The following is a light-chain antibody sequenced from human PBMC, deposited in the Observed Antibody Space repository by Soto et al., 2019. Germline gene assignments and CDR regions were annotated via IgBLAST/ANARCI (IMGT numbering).Light chain of an antibody. J-gene: IGKJ1*01. Sequence: EILLTQSPCTLSLSPGERATLSCRASQSVSNNYLAWYQQKPGQAPSLLIYGASNRATGIQDRFSGSGSGTDFTLTISRMEPEDFAVSYCQQYGSSGTFGQGTKVDI. CDR3: QQYGSSGT. V-gene: IGKV3-20*01. CDR2: GAS. CDR1: QSVSNNY.